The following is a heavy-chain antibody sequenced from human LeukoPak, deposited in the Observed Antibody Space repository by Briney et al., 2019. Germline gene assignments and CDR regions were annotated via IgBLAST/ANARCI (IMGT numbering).Heavy chain of an antibody. J-gene: IGHJ6*03. CDR3: AKDLKEIGLMVYAIGTWGYMDV. D-gene: IGHD2-8*01. CDR2: ISSSGGST. CDR1: GFTFSSYA. V-gene: IGHV3-23*01. Sequence: PGGSLRLSCAASGFTFSSYAMSWVRQAPGKGLEWVSAISSSGGSTYYADSVKGRFTISRDNSKNTLYLQMNSLRAEDTAVYYCAKDLKEIGLMVYAIGTWGYMDVWGKGTTVTVSS.